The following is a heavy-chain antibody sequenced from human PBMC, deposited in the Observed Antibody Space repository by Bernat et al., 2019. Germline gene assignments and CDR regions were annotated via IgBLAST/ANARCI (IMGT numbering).Heavy chain of an antibody. CDR1: GFTFNTYW. CDR3: VNYGSGSYLA. V-gene: IGHV3-74*01. J-gene: IGHJ5*02. D-gene: IGHD3-10*01. CDR2: ISSDGSMT. Sequence: QLVVSGGGLVQPGGSLRLSCAASGFTFNTYWMHWVRQAPGKGLVWISRISSDGSMTNYAASGKGRFTISRDNTKNTVYLQMNSLRAEDTAVYYCVNYGSGSYLAWGQGTLVSVSS.